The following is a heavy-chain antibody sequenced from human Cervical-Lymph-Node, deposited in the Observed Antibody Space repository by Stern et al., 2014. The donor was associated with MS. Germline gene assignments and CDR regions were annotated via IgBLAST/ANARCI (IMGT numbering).Heavy chain of an antibody. Sequence: QVQLVQSGAEVKKPGASLKVSCQTSRYTFTAYSFHWVRQAPGQGLQWMGWVNPNTGATTYAKQFRGRVPMTRDSSISTAYMELSRLTSDDTAVYYCAAASTTSSASPFDYWGQGTLLTVSS. CDR3: AAASTTSSASPFDY. CDR2: VNPNTGAT. J-gene: IGHJ4*02. CDR1: RYTFTAYS. D-gene: IGHD6-19*01. V-gene: IGHV1-2*02.